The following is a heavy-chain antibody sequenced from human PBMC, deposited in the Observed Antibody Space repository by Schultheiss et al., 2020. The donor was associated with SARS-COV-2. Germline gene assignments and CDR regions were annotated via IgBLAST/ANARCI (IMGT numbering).Heavy chain of an antibody. Sequence: GGSLRLSCAVSGVTFSSYAMSWVRQAPGKGLEWVSGINSDGSSTSYADSVKGRFTISRDNAKNTLYLQMNSLRAEDTAVYYCARDQGECSSTSCYHYMDVWGKGTTVTVSS. CDR3: ARDQGECSSTSCYHYMDV. CDR1: GVTFSSYA. J-gene: IGHJ6*03. V-gene: IGHV3-74*01. D-gene: IGHD2-2*01. CDR2: INSDGSST.